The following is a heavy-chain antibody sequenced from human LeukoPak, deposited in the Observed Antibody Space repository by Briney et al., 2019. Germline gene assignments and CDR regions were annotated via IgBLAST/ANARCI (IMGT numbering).Heavy chain of an antibody. Sequence: ASVKVSCKASGYTFTSYGISWVRQAPGQGLEWMGWISAYNGNTNYAQKPQGRVTMTTDTSTSTAYMELRSLRSDDTAVYYCAREEGKYCSSTSCSDYWGQGTLVTVSS. CDR2: ISAYNGNT. V-gene: IGHV1-18*01. D-gene: IGHD2-2*01. CDR3: AREEGKYCSSTSCSDY. J-gene: IGHJ4*02. CDR1: GYTFTSYG.